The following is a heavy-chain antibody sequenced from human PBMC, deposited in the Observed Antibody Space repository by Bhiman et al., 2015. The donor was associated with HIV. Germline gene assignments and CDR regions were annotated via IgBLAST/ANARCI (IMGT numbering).Heavy chain of an antibody. Sequence: VQLVQSGGGLVQPGRSLRLSCGASGFSFSSYWMGWVRQAPGKGLEWVANIKQDGSEKYYVDSVKGRFTISRDNAKNSLYLQMNSLRAEDTAVYYCARGQRLFDCWGQGTLVTVSS. V-gene: IGHV3-7*01. J-gene: IGHJ4*02. CDR1: GFSFSSYW. CDR3: ARGQRLFDC. D-gene: IGHD1-1*01. CDR2: IKQDGSEK.